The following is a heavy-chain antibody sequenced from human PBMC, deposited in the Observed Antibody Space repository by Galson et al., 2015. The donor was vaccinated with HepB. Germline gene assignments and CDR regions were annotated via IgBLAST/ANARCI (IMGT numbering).Heavy chain of an antibody. V-gene: IGHV1-69*13. CDR3: ARDPAYCGGDCYYDAFDI. CDR2: IIPIFGTA. J-gene: IGHJ3*02. CDR1: GGTFSSYA. D-gene: IGHD2-21*02. Sequence: SVKVSCKASGGTFSSYAISWVRQAPGQGLEWMGGIIPIFGTANYAQKFQGRVTITADESTSTAHMELSSLRSEDTAVYYCARDPAYCGGDCYYDAFDIWGQGTMVTVSS.